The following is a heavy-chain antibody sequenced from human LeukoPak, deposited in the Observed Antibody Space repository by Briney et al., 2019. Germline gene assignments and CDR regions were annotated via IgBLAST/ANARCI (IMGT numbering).Heavy chain of an antibody. V-gene: IGHV1-2*02. D-gene: IGHD5-12*01. CDR1: GYTFTGYY. CDR2: INPNSGGT. J-gene: IGHJ4*02. Sequence: AASLRLSCKASGYTFTGYYMNWVRQAPGQGLEWMACINPNSGGTNYAQKFKGRVTITRDTSSSTAYMELSRLRADDTAVYYCARDGEWLGELVATIVFDYWGQGTLVTVSS. CDR3: ARDGEWLGELVATIVFDY.